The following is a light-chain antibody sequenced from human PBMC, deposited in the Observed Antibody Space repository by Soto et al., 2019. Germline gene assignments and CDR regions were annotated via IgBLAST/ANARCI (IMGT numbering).Light chain of an antibody. CDR3: QQASSFPLT. Sequence: DIQMTQSPSSVSASVGDRVTITCRASQGISSWLGWYQQKPGQAPKLLIFAASSLQSGVPPRFSGSESGTEFTLTISSLQPEDVATYYCQQASSFPLTFGGGTKV. V-gene: IGKV1-12*01. CDR2: AAS. J-gene: IGKJ4*01. CDR1: QGISSW.